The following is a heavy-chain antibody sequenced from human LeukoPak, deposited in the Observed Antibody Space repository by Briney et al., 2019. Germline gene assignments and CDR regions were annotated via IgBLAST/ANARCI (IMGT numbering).Heavy chain of an antibody. CDR3: ARGDGGYPH. Sequence: SETLSLTCAVSGGSVSSGSYYWSWIRQPPGKGLEWIGYIYYSGSTNYNPSLKSRVTISVDTSKNQFSLKLSSVTAADTAVYYCARGDGGYPHWGQGTLVTVSS. CDR2: IYYSGST. D-gene: IGHD5-12*01. CDR1: GGSVSSGSYY. V-gene: IGHV4-61*01. J-gene: IGHJ4*02.